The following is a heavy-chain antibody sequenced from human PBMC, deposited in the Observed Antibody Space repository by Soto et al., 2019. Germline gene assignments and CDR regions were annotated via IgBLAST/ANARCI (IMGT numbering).Heavy chain of an antibody. CDR3: ARPQGISGYFPIDY. J-gene: IGHJ4*02. CDR1: GFTFSSYD. Sequence: QVQLVESGGGVVQPGRSLRLSCAGAGFTFSSYDMHWVRQGPGKGLEWVAVIWYDGSNKYYADSVKGRFTISRDNSKNTLYLQMNSLRTEDTAVYYCARPQGISGYFPIDYWGQGTLVTVSS. V-gene: IGHV3-33*08. CDR2: IWYDGSNK. D-gene: IGHD3-22*01.